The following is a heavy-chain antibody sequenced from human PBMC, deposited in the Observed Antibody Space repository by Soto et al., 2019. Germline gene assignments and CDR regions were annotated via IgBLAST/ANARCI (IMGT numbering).Heavy chain of an antibody. CDR1: GGSISSYY. J-gene: IGHJ6*02. Sequence: QVQLQESGPGLVKPSETLSLTCTVSGGSISSYYWSWIRQPPGKGLEWIGYIYYSGSTNYNPSLKSRVTISVGTSKNQFSLKLSSVTAADTAVYYCARAGIAVAGRPYYYGMDVWGQGTTVTVSS. D-gene: IGHD6-19*01. CDR2: IYYSGST. V-gene: IGHV4-59*01. CDR3: ARAGIAVAGRPYYYGMDV.